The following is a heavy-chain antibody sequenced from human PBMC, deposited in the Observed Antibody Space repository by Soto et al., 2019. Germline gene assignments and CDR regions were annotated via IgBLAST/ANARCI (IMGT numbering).Heavy chain of an antibody. V-gene: IGHV4-30-2*01. CDR1: GGSISSGGYP. J-gene: IGHJ4*02. Sequence: PSETLSLTCAVSGGSISSGGYPWSWIRQPPGKGLEWIGYIYHSGSTYYNPSLKSRVTISVDRSKNQFSLKLSSVTAADTAVYYCARAGWFGEVYYYFDYWGQGTLVTVSS. D-gene: IGHD3-10*01. CDR3: ARAGWFGEVYYYFDY. CDR2: IYHSGST.